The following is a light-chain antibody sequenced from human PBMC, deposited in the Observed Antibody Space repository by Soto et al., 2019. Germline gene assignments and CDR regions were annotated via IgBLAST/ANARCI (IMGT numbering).Light chain of an antibody. CDR3: QQRSNWPPIT. J-gene: IGKJ5*01. CDR2: GAS. Sequence: EIVLTQSPATLSLSPCERATLSSSASQSVSSYLAWYQQKPGQAPRLLIYGASNRATGIPARFSGSGSGTDFTLTISSLEPEDFAVYYCQQRSNWPPITFGQGTRLEI. CDR1: QSVSSY. V-gene: IGKV3-11*01.